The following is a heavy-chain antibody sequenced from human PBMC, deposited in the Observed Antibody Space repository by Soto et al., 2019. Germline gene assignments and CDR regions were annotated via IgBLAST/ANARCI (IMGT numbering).Heavy chain of an antibody. V-gene: IGHV3-30-3*01. CDR2: ISSDGTNK. CDR3: AKGRSYYYYYGVEV. Sequence: GGSLRLSCAASGFTFSSYAMHWVRQAPGKGLEWVAVISSDGTNKFYADSVRGRITISRDNSKSTLYLQMNSLRAEDTALYYCAKGRSYYYYYGVEVWGQGTTVTVSS. J-gene: IGHJ6*01. CDR1: GFTFSSYA.